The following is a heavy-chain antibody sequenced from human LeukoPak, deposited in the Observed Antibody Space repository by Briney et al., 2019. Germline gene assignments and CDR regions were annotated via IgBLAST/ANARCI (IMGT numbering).Heavy chain of an antibody. CDR3: ARADIVVVPAATTHYYYYYYMDV. CDR1: GYTFTSYD. CDR2: MNPNSGNT. D-gene: IGHD2-2*01. J-gene: IGHJ6*03. Sequence: ASVKVSCKASGYTFTSYDINWVRQATGQGPEWMGWMNPNSGNTGYAQKFQGRVTMTRNTSISTAYMELSSLRSEDTAVYYCARADIVVVPAATTHYYYYYYMDVWGKGTTVTVSS. V-gene: IGHV1-8*01.